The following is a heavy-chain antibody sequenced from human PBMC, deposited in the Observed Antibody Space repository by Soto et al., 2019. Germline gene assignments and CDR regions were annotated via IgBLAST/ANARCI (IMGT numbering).Heavy chain of an antibody. CDR3: AKGVVPAANSYYDYGMDV. J-gene: IGHJ6*02. Sequence: PGGSLRLSCAASGFTFSRYAISWVRQAPGKGLEWVSAISGSGGSTYYADSVKGRFTISRDNSKNTLYLQMNSLRAEDTAVYYCAKGVVPAANSYYDYGMDVWGQGTTVTVSS. D-gene: IGHD2-2*01. CDR1: GFTFSRYA. V-gene: IGHV3-23*01. CDR2: ISGSGGST.